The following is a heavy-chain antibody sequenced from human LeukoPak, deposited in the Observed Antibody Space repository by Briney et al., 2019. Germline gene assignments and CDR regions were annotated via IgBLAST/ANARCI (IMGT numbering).Heavy chain of an antibody. V-gene: IGHV3-21*01. CDR2: IRSRSNEI. D-gene: IGHD1-14*01. J-gene: IGHJ3*02. CDR3: TRDLDLYNDAFDI. CDR1: GFTFSRYS. Sequence: GGSLRLSCVASGFTFSRYSIRWVRQAPGKGLEWVSSIRSRSNEIYYADSVKGRFTISRDNAKNSVFLQINSLRAEDTAVYYCTRDLDLYNDAFDIWGQGTRVIVSS.